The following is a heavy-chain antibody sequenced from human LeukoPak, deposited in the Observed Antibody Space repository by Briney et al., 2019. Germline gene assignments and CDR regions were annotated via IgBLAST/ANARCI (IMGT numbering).Heavy chain of an antibody. CDR2: IYNSGST. CDR1: ADSISNYY. CDR3: ARGYLERRSTEFDP. V-gene: IGHV4-59*01. J-gene: IGHJ5*02. Sequence: SETLSLTCTVSADSISNYYWTWLRQPPGKGLEWIGYIYNSGSTNYNTSLKSRVTISMDTSKNQFSLKLSSVTAADTAVYYCARGYLERRSTEFDPWGQGTLVTVSS. D-gene: IGHD1-1*01.